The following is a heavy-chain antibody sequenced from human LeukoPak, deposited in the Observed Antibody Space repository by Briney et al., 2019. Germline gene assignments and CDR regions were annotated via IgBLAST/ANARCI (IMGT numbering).Heavy chain of an antibody. CDR1: GYPFTGYY. CDR2: INPNSGGT. CDR3: ARDKRLYSSGSYYFDY. D-gene: IGHD6-19*01. Sequence: GASVKVACKASGYPFTGYYMHWVRQAPGQGLEWMGWINPNSGGTNYAQKFQGRVTMTRDTSISTAYMELSRLRSDDTAVYYCARDKRLYSSGSYYFDYWGQGTLVTVSS. J-gene: IGHJ4*02. V-gene: IGHV1-2*02.